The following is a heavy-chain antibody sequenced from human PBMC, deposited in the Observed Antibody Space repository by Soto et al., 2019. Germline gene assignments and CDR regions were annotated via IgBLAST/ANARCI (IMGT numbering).Heavy chain of an antibody. Sequence: PGGSMRLSCAASGFTFSSYSMHWVSKAPGKGLEWVAVISYDGSNKYYADSVKGRFTISRDNSKNTLYLQTNSLRAEDTAVYYCARDPSPGDRRDGYNRPSPFDYWGQGTLVTVSS. J-gene: IGHJ4*02. D-gene: IGHD5-12*01. V-gene: IGHV3-30-3*01. CDR3: ARDPSPGDRRDGYNRPSPFDY. CDR1: GFTFSSYS. CDR2: ISYDGSNK.